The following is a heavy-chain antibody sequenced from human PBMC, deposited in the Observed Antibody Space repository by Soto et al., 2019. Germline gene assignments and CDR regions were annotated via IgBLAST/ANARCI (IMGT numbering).Heavy chain of an antibody. CDR1: GFTFSSYA. D-gene: IGHD5-18*01. J-gene: IGHJ6*02. CDR2: ISGSGGST. V-gene: IGHV3-23*01. Sequence: GSLRLSCAASGFTFSSYAMSWVRQAPGKGLEWVSAISGSGGSTYYADSVKGRFTISRDNSKNTLYLQMNSLRAEDTAVYYCAKSPTAMAAYYYYYGMDVWGQGTTVTVSS. CDR3: AKSPTAMAAYYYYYGMDV.